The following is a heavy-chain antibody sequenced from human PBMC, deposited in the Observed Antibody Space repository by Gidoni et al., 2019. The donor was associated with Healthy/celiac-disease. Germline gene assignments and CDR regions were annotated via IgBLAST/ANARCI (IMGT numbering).Heavy chain of an antibody. V-gene: IGHV4-34*01. Sequence: QVQLQQWGAGLLTPSETLSLTCAVYGGSFSGYYWSWIRQPPGKGLEWIGEINHSGSTNYNPSLKSRVTISVDTSKNQFSLKLSSVTAADTAVYYCARGRLRRGKLVYYYYGMDVWGQGTTVTVSS. CDR3: ARGRLRRGKLVYYYYGMDV. J-gene: IGHJ6*02. CDR2: INHSGST. CDR1: GGSFSGYY. D-gene: IGHD6-25*01.